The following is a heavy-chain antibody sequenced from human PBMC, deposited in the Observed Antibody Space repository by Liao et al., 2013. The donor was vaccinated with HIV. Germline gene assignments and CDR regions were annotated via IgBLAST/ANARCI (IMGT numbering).Heavy chain of an antibody. Sequence: QVQLQQWGAGLLKPSETLSLTCAVYGGSFSGYYWSWIRQPPGKGLEWIGEINHSGSTNYNPSLKSRLTISVDTSKNQFSLKLSSVTAADTAVYYCARGAPSIILTGKGAFHYWGQGTLVTVSS. CDR2: INHSGST. D-gene: IGHD3-9*01. CDR3: ARGAPSIILTGKGAFHY. J-gene: IGHJ4*02. V-gene: IGHV4-34*01. CDR1: GGSFSGYY.